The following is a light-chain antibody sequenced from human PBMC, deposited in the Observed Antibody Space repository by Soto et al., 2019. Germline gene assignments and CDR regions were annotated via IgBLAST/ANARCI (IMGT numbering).Light chain of an antibody. Sequence: EIVLTQSPATLSLSPGERATLSCRASQSVSTYLDWYQQHPGQAPRLLIYDASNRATGIPARFSGSGSGTDFTLTISSLEPEDFAVYFCQQRSNWPPLTFGGGTKVEIK. CDR3: QQRSNWPPLT. CDR2: DAS. CDR1: QSVSTY. V-gene: IGKV3-11*01. J-gene: IGKJ4*01.